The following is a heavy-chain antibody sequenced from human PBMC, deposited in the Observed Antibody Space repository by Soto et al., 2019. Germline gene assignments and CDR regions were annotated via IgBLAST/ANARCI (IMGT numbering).Heavy chain of an antibody. Sequence: QVQLVQSGAEVKKPGASVKVSGKASGYTFTSYAMHWVRQAPGPRLEWMGWINAGNGNTKYSQKFQGRVTITRDTSASTAYMELSSLRSEDTAVYYCARGPGGPDGPGDYWGQGTLVTVSS. CDR3: ARGPGGPDGPGDY. CDR2: INAGNGNT. J-gene: IGHJ4*02. D-gene: IGHD2-15*01. CDR1: GYTFTSYA. V-gene: IGHV1-3*01.